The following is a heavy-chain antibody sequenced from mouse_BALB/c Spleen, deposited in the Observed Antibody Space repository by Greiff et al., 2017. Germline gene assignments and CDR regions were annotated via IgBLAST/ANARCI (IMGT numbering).Heavy chain of an antibody. V-gene: IGHV1-7*01. CDR2: INPSTGYT. J-gene: IGHJ4*01. CDR3: AREGDGKVDY. Sequence: QVQLQQSGAELAKPGASVKMSCKASGYTFTSYWMHWVKQRPGQGLEWIGYINPSTGYTEYNQKFKDKATLTADKSSSTAYMQLSSLTSEDSAVYYCAREGDGKVDYWGQGTSVTVSS. D-gene: IGHD1-1*01. CDR1: GYTFTSYW.